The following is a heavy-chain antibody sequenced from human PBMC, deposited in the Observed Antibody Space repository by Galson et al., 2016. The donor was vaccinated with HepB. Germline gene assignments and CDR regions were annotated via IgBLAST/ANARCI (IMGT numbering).Heavy chain of an antibody. CDR3: AKGRRVATADDMDV. Sequence: SLRLSCAASGFTFSTYAMSWVRQAPGKGLEWVSGISASGGSTYYADSVKGRFTISRDNSKNTLYVQMNSLRADDTAVYYGAKGRRVATADDMDVWGKGTTVTVSS. CDR2: ISASGGST. CDR1: GFTFSTYA. V-gene: IGHV3-23*01. D-gene: IGHD1-1*01. J-gene: IGHJ6*04.